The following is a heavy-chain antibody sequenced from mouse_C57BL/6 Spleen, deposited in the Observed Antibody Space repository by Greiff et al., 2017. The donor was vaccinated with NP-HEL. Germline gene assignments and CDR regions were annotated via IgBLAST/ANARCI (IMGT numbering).Heavy chain of an antibody. CDR2: IDPETGGT. D-gene: IGHD4-1*01. J-gene: IGHJ2*01. CDR1: GYTFTDYE. Sequence: VKLQESGAELVRPGASVTLSCKASGYTFTDYEMHWVKQTPVHGLEWIGAIDPETGGTAYNQKFKGKAILTADKSSSTAYMELRSLTSEDSAVYYCTVTGHGFDYWGQGTTLTVSS. CDR3: TVTGHGFDY. V-gene: IGHV1-15*01.